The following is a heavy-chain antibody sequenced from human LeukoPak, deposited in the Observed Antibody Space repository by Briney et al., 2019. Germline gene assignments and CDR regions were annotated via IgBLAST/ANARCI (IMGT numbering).Heavy chain of an antibody. CDR3: ARARVTISPVHPFDP. V-gene: IGHV1-46*01. J-gene: IGHJ5*02. CDR2: ISPSGGST. D-gene: IGHD3-9*01. Sequence: ASVKVSCKAFGYTFTGYWMHWVRQAPGQGPEWMGVISPSGGSTIYAQKFKGRVTLTRDMSTSTDYLELSSLRSEDTAVYYCARARVTISPVHPFDPWGQGTLVTVSS. CDR1: GYTFTGYW.